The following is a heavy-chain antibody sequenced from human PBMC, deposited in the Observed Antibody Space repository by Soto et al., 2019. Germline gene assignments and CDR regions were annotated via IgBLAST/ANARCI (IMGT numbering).Heavy chain of an antibody. J-gene: IGHJ4*02. Sequence: SETLSLTCAVSGGSISSGGYSWSWIRQPPGKGLEWIGYIYHSGSTYYNPSPKSRVTISVDRSKNQFSLKLSSVTAADTTVYYCARNVEMATHFDYWGQGTLVTVSS. CDR3: ARNVEMATHFDY. D-gene: IGHD5-12*01. V-gene: IGHV4-30-2*01. CDR1: GGSISSGGYS. CDR2: IYHSGST.